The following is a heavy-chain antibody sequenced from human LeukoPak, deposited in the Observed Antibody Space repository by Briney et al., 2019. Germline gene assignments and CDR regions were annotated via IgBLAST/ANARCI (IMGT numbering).Heavy chain of an antibody. V-gene: IGHV3-64*01. CDR2: ISSNGGST. CDR3: AREMLTPRNYYDSSGSLDAFDI. D-gene: IGHD3-22*01. Sequence: GGSLRLSCAASGFTFSSYAMHWVRQAPGKGLEYVSAISSNGGSTYYANSVKGRFTISRDNSKNTLYLQMGSLRAEDMAVYYCAREMLTPRNYYDSSGSLDAFDIWGQGTMVTVSS. CDR1: GFTFSSYA. J-gene: IGHJ3*02.